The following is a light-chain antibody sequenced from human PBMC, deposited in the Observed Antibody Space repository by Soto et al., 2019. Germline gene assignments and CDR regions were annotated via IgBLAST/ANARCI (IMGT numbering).Light chain of an antibody. Sequence: QPVLTQSPSAYASLGASFKLTCNLSSGHSNYAIAWHQQQPEKGPRYLMTVNSGGSHIKGDGIPDRFSGSSSGAERYLFISSLQSEDEADYYCQTWGTGSAIVVFGGGTQLTVL. J-gene: IGLJ7*01. V-gene: IGLV4-69*01. CDR1: SGHSNYA. CDR3: QTWGTGSAIVV. CDR2: VNSGGSH.